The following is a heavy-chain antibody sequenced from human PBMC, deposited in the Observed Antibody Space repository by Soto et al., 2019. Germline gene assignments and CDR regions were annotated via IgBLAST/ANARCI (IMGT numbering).Heavy chain of an antibody. CDR2: MNPNSGNT. D-gene: IGHD3-22*01. CDR3: AISYYDSSGYYYAY. CDR1: GSTFTSSD. V-gene: IGHV1-8*01. J-gene: IGHJ4*02. Sequence: ASVPGSFTASGSTFTSSDINWVRQATGQGLEWMGWMNPNSGNTGYAQKFQGRVTMTRNTSISTAYMELSSLRSEDTAVYYCAISYYDSSGYYYAYWGQGTLVTVSS.